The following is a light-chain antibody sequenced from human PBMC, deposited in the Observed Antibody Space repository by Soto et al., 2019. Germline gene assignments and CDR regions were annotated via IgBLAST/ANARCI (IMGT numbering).Light chain of an antibody. V-gene: IGKV3-15*01. CDR2: GPS. CDR1: QTLSTN. J-gene: IGKJ1*01. CDR3: QQYGSPGT. Sequence: ERVMTQSPATLSVSPGERATLSCRASQTLSTNLAWYQQKPGPATSLLIYGPSTRATGIPDRFSGSGSGTDFTLTISRQEHEYVAVYYCQQYGSPGTFGQGTKVDIK.